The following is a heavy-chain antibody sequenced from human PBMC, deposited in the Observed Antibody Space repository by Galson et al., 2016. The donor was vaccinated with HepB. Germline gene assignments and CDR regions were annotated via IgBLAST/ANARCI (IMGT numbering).Heavy chain of an antibody. CDR3: ARLVAADASVEASDV. J-gene: IGHJ3*01. Sequence: SVKVSCKASGYTFSSYAINWVRQAPGQGLEWMAWIHTRTGSPSYAQGFTGRYVFSLDTSVSTAYLQISRLKAEDTGVYYCARLVAADASVEASDVWGQGTLVTVSS. V-gene: IGHV7-4-1*02. D-gene: IGHD6-13*01. CDR2: IHTRTGSP. CDR1: GYTFSSYA.